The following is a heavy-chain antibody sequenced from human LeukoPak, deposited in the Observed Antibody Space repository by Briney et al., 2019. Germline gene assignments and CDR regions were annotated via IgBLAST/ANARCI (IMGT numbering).Heavy chain of an antibody. J-gene: IGHJ4*02. CDR1: VASISSYY. D-gene: IGHD3-16*01. Sequence: SETLSLTCTVSVASISSYYWTWIRQPPGKGLEWIGYIYYSGGTNCNPSLKSRVTISVDTSKNQFSLKLSSVTAADTAVYYCARQSGGVGTKVDYWGQGTLVTVSS. CDR3: ARQSGGVGTKVDY. V-gene: IGHV4-59*08. CDR2: IYYSGGT.